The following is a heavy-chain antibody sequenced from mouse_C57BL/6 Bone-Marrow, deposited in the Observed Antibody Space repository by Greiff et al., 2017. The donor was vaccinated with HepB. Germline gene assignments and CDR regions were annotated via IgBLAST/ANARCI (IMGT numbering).Heavy chain of an antibody. CDR2: IYPGSGST. D-gene: IGHD1-1*01. Sequence: QVQLQQPGAELVKPGASVKMSCKASGYTFTSYWITWVKQRPGQGLEWIGDIYPGSGSTNYNEKFKSKATLTVDTSSSTAYMQLSSLTSEDSAVYCCARDYCGSTPFAYWGQGTLVTVSA. V-gene: IGHV1-55*01. J-gene: IGHJ3*01. CDR1: GYTFTSYW. CDR3: ARDYCGSTPFAY.